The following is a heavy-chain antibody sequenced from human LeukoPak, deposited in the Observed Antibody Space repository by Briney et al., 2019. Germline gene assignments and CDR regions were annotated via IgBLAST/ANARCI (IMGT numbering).Heavy chain of an antibody. V-gene: IGHV1-2*02. Sequence: ASVKVSCKASGYTFTSYGISWVRQAPGQGLEWMGWINPNSGGTNYAQKFQGRVTMTRDTSISTAYMELSRLRSDDTAVYYCARRREDYYYYYGMDVWGQGTTVTVSS. CDR1: GYTFTSYG. CDR3: ARRREDYYYYYGMDV. CDR2: INPNSGGT. J-gene: IGHJ6*02.